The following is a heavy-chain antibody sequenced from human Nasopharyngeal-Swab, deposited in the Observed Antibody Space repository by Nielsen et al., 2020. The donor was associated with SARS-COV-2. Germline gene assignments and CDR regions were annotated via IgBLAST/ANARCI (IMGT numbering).Heavy chain of an antibody. D-gene: IGHD3-10*01. V-gene: IGHV3-9*01. J-gene: IGHJ6*02. CDR3: ANLYGSGSYYNSTISYYYYYGMDV. CDR2: ISWNSGSI. CDR1: GFTFDDYA. Sequence: SLMISCAASGFTFDDYAMHWGRQAPGKGLEWVSGISWNSGSIGYPDSVKGRFTISRDNAKNSLYLQMNSLRAEDTALYYCANLYGSGSYYNSTISYYYYYGMDVWGHGTTVTVSS.